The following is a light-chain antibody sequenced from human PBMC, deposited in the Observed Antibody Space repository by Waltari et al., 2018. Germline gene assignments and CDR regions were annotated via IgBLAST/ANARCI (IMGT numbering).Light chain of an antibody. J-gene: IGLJ1*01. CDR1: ISTVGGHNS. CDR2: DVN. V-gene: IGLV2-11*01. CDR3: YSYAGSSSFV. Sequence: QSALTQPRSVSGSPGQSVTISCTGTISTVGGHNSVSCYQQHPGKAPKLMIYDVNKRPSGVPDRFSGSKSGNTASLTISGLQGEDEADYYCYSYAGSSSFVFGTGTEIIVL.